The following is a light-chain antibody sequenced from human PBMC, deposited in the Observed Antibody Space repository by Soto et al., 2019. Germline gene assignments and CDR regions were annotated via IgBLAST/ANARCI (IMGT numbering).Light chain of an antibody. CDR1: QSVNSN. CDR3: QQYNNWPQT. Sequence: EIVMTQSPATLSVSPGERATLSCRASQSVNSNLAWYQQKPGQAPRLLMYGASTRATGIPARFSGSGSGTEFTLTISSLQSEDFAVYYCQQYNNWPQTLGQGTKVEIK. J-gene: IGKJ1*01. V-gene: IGKV3-15*01. CDR2: GAS.